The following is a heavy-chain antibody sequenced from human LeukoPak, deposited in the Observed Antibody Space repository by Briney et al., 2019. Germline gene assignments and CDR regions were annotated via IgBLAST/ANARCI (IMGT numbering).Heavy chain of an antibody. CDR1: GFTFKNAW. CDR3: TTALNFDILTGRYQPIAAFDV. Sequence: GGSLRLSCEASGFTFKNAWMIWVRQAPGKGPEWVGRIKSTHDGGATEYAAPVKGRFTISRDDSKNTVYLQMSSLITDDTGVYYCTTALNFDILTGRYQPIAAFDVWSQGTLVTVSS. CDR2: IKSTHDGGAT. D-gene: IGHD3-9*01. J-gene: IGHJ3*01. V-gene: IGHV3-15*01.